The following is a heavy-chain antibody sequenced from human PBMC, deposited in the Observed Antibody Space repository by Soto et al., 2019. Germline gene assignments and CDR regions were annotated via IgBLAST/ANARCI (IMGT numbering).Heavy chain of an antibody. CDR2: ISGSGDST. Sequence: EVQLLESGGGLVQPGGSLRLSCAASGFTFSSYAMSWVRQAPGKGLEWVSVISGSGDSTYYADSVKGRFTISRDNSKNTLYLQMNRLRAVDTAVYYCARRGSGSYYDYWGQGTLVTVSS. V-gene: IGHV3-23*01. J-gene: IGHJ4*02. CDR3: ARRGSGSYYDY. D-gene: IGHD1-26*01. CDR1: GFTFSSYA.